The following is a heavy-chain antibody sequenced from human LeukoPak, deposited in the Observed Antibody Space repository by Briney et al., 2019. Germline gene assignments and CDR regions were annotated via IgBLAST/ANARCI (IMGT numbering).Heavy chain of an antibody. J-gene: IGHJ4*02. D-gene: IGHD4-11*01. CDR1: GYTFTSYD. Sequence: GASVKVSCKASGYTFTSYDINWVRQATGQGLEWMGWMNPNSGNTGYAQKFQGRVTMTRNTSISTAYMELSSLRSEDTAVYYCARRSTVTTGSFDYWGQGTLVTVSS. V-gene: IGHV1-8*01. CDR2: MNPNSGNT. CDR3: ARRSTVTTGSFDY.